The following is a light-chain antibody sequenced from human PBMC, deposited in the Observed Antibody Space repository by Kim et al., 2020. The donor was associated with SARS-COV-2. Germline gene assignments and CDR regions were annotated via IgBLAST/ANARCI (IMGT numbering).Light chain of an antibody. CDR1: QSISIW. CDR2: DAS. Sequence: DIQMNQSPYTLSASVGDRVTITWRTSQSISIWLAWYQQKPGKAPYLLIYDASILESGVPSRFSGSGTGTEFTLTISGLQPDDFATYYCQEYKSNSWSFGQGTKV. CDR3: QEYKSNSWS. V-gene: IGKV1-5*01. J-gene: IGKJ1*01.